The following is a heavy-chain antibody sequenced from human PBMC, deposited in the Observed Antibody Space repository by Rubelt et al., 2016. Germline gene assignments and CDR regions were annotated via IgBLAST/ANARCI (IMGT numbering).Heavy chain of an antibody. CDR1: GYTFTNYG. CDR3: ARASTDFWSGSSNP. J-gene: IGHJ5*02. Sequence: QVRLVQSGAEVKKPGASVKVSCKASGYTFTNYGISWVRQAPGQGLEWMGWISAYNGNTNYAQRVQGRVTMTTDTATSTAHMERRSLRADDTAVYNCARASTDFWSGSSNPWGQGVLVTVAS. V-gene: IGHV1-18*01. CDR2: ISAYNGNT. D-gene: IGHD3-3*01.